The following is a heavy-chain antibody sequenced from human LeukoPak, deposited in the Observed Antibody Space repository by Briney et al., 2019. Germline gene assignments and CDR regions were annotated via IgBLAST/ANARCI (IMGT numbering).Heavy chain of an antibody. V-gene: IGHV3-30*03. CDR3: ARDPEYSTSSVDY. Sequence: GGSLRLSCAASGFTFSSYSMNWVRQAPGKGLEWVAVISYDGSNKDYADSVKGRFTISRDNSKNTVYLQMNSLRAEDTAVYYCARDPEYSTSSVDYWGQGTLVTVPS. D-gene: IGHD6-6*01. CDR2: ISYDGSNK. CDR1: GFTFSSYS. J-gene: IGHJ4*02.